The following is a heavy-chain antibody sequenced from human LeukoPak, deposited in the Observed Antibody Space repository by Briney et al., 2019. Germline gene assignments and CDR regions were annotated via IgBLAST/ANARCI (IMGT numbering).Heavy chain of an antibody. V-gene: IGHV3-7*02. CDR3: ARIYGYSHDY. Sequence: GGSLRLSCAASGFTFSNYWMNWVRQAPGKGLEWVANIKQDGSEKYYADSVKGRFTISRDNAKSSLSLQMNSLGAEDTAVYFCARIYGYSHDYWGQGTLVTVSS. CDR2: IKQDGSEK. D-gene: IGHD3-22*01. CDR1: GFTFSNYW. J-gene: IGHJ4*02.